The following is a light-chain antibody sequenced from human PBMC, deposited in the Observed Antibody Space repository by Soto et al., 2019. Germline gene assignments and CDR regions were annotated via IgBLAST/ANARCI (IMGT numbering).Light chain of an antibody. CDR3: QQYGSSPT. Sequence: EIVLTQSPGTLSLSPGERATLSCRASQSVTSSYLACYQQKPGQAPRLLIYGASSRATGIPNRFSGSGSGTDFTLTISRLAPEDFAVYYFQQYGSSPTFGGGTKVEIK. V-gene: IGKV3-20*01. J-gene: IGKJ4*01. CDR2: GAS. CDR1: QSVTSSY.